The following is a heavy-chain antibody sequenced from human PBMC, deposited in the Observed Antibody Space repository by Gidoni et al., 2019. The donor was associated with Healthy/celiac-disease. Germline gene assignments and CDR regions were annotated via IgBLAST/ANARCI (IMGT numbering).Heavy chain of an antibody. D-gene: IGHD3-22*01. CDR2: IDWDDDK. V-gene: IGHV2-70*15. CDR3: ARIRSYYDSSGYQTPFDY. J-gene: IGHJ4*02. Sequence: QVTLRESGPALVKPTQTLTLTCTFSGFSLSTSGMCVSWIRQPPGKALEWLARIDWDDDKYYSTSLKTRLTISKDTSKNQVVLTMTNMDPVDTATYYCARIRSYYDSSGYQTPFDYWGQGTLVTVS. CDR1: GFSLSTSGMC.